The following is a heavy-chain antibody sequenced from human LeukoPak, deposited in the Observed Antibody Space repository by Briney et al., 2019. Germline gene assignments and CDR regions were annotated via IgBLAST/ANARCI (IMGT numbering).Heavy chain of an antibody. J-gene: IGHJ3*02. CDR2: MSHTGAT. V-gene: IGHV4-34*01. CDR3: ATPREDAFDI. CDR1: GGSFSGYY. Sequence: PSETLSLTCAVFGGSFSGYYWSWIRQSPEKGLEWIGEMSHTGATNYNPSLKSRVTVSVDTSKKQFSLNLRSVTAADTAVYYCATPREDAFDIWGQGTMVTVSS.